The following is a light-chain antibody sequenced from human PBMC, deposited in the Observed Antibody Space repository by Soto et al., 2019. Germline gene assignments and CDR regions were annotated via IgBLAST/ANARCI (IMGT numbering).Light chain of an antibody. V-gene: IGLV2-14*01. CDR2: GVT. CDR1: DSDVGGYNY. J-gene: IGLJ2*01. Sequence: QSVLTQPASVSGSPGQSITISCTGTDSDVGGYNYVSWYQQHPGKAPKLIIYGVTNRPSGVSNRFSGSKSGNTVSLTISGLQAQDEADYYCSSYTTRSTYVVLGGGTKLTVL. CDR3: SSYTTRSTYVV.